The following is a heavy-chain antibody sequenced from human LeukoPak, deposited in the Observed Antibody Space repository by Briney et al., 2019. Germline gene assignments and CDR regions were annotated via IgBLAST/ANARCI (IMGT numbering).Heavy chain of an antibody. CDR1: GFTFSSFW. J-gene: IGHJ1*01. CDR2: INQDVSEE. V-gene: IGHV3-7*01. Sequence: GGSLRLSCAASGFTFSSFWMSWVRQAPGKGLEWVANINQDVSEEYYVDSVKGRFTISRDNAKNSLYLQMNSLRAEDTAVYYCARERNSGRYWGDLQHWGQGTLVTVSS. D-gene: IGHD1-26*01. CDR3: ARERNSGRYWGDLQH.